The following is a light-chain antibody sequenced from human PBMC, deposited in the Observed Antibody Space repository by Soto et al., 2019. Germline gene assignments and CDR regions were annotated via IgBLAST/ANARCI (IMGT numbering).Light chain of an antibody. V-gene: IGKV3-11*01. J-gene: IGKJ1*01. CDR2: DVS. CDR3: QQRSHWPRT. CDR1: QNISSY. Sequence: EIVMTQSTATLSLSPGKRATLSCRASQNISSYLIWYQQKPGQAPRLIIYDVSNRATGIPARFSGSWSGTDCSLTISSLEPEDFAVYYCQQRSHWPRTFGQGTKVDIK.